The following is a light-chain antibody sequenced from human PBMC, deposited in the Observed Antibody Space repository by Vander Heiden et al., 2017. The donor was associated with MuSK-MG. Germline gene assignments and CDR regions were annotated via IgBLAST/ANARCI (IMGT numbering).Light chain of an antibody. Sequence: QSALTQPPSASGSPGQSVTISCTGTSRDVGAYNYVSWNQKHPGNAPNLVIYEVSKRPSAVPDRFSGSKSGNTASLTVSGLQAEDEADYFCSSFAGSNNVFGTGTKVTVL. V-gene: IGLV2-8*01. J-gene: IGLJ1*01. CDR3: SSFAGSNNV. CDR2: EVS. CDR1: SRDVGAYNY.